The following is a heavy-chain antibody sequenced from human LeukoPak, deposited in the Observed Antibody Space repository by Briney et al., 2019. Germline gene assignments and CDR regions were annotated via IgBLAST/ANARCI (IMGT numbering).Heavy chain of an antibody. D-gene: IGHD6-13*01. V-gene: IGHV1-69*06. CDR1: GGTFSSYA. CDR3: ARGPSIAAAGLGYYCMDV. CDR2: IIPIFGTA. Sequence: GASVKVSCKASGGTFSSYAISWVRQAPGQGLEWMGGIIPIFGTANYAQKFQGRVTITADKSTSTAYMELSSLRSEDTAVYYCARGPSIAAAGLGYYCMDVWGKGTTVTVSS. J-gene: IGHJ6*03.